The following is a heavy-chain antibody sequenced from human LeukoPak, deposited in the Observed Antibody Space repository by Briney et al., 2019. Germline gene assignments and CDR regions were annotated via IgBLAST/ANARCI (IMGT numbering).Heavy chain of an antibody. V-gene: IGHV3-7*01. J-gene: IGHJ4*02. Sequence: GGSLRLSCAASGFTFSSYSVNWVRQAPGKGLEWVANIKQDGSEKYYVDSVKGRFTISRENAKNSLYLQMNSLRAEDTAVYYCARAEMVRGVRVDYWGQGTLVTVSS. CDR1: GFTFSSYS. CDR2: IKQDGSEK. CDR3: ARAEMVRGVRVDY. D-gene: IGHD3-10*01.